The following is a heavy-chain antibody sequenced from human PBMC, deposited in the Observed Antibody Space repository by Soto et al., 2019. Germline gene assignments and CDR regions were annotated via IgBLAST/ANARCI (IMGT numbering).Heavy chain of an antibody. CDR3: AREGYYDSSGYYGGLFDY. Sequence: GASVKVSCKASGYTFTSYYMHWVRQAPGQGLEWRGIINPSGGSTSYAQKFQGRVTMTRDTSTSTFYMELSSLRSEDTAVYYCAREGYYDSSGYYGGLFDYWGQGTLVTVSS. D-gene: IGHD3-22*01. CDR1: GYTFTSYY. J-gene: IGHJ4*02. CDR2: INPSGGST. V-gene: IGHV1-46*01.